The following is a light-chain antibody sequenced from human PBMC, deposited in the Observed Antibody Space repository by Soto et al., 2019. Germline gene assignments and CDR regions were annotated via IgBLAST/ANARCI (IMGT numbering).Light chain of an antibody. CDR1: QSVSSSY. CDR2: GAS. V-gene: IGKV3-15*01. J-gene: IGKJ5*01. Sequence: EIVLTQSPGTLSLSPGERATLSCRTIQSVSSSYLAWYQQKPGQAPRLLIYGASTRATGIPARFSGSGSGTEFTLTISSLQSEDFAVYYCQQHNNWPPITFGQGTRLEI. CDR3: QQHNNWPPIT.